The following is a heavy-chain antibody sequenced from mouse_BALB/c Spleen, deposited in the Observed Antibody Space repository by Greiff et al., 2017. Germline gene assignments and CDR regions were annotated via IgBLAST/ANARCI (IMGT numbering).Heavy chain of an antibody. V-gene: IGHV3-6*02. Sequence: EVQVVESGPGLVKPSQSLSLTCSVTGYSITSGYYWNWIRQFPGNKLEWMGYISYDGSNNYNPSLKNRISITRDTSKNQFFLKLNSVTTEDTATYYCAREGGYDGYFDVWGAGTTVTVSS. D-gene: IGHD2-2*01. CDR3: AREGGYDGYFDV. CDR1: GYSITSGYY. CDR2: ISYDGSN. J-gene: IGHJ1*01.